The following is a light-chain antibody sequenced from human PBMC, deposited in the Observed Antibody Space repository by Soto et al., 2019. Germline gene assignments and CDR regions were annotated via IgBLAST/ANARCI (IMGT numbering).Light chain of an antibody. Sequence: EIVWTQSPATLSLSPGERATLPCRASQSVSRYLAWYQHKPGQAPRLLIYDASNRATGIPARFSGSGSGTDFTLTISSLEPEDFAVYYCQQYNNWPPWTSGQGTKVDIK. V-gene: IGKV3-11*01. J-gene: IGKJ1*01. CDR3: QQYNNWPPWT. CDR1: QSVSRY. CDR2: DAS.